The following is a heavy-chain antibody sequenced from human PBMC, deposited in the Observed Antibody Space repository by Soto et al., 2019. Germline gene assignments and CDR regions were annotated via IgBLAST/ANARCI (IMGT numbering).Heavy chain of an antibody. D-gene: IGHD2-21*02. CDR3: ARYDCGGDCYSESHYYYGMDV. CDR2: IIPIFGTA. V-gene: IGHV1-69*06. J-gene: IGHJ6*02. CDR1: GGTFSSYA. Sequence: QVQLVQSGAEVKKPGSSVKVSCKASGGTFSSYAISWVRQAPGQGVEWMGGIIPIFGTANYAQKFQGRVTITADKSTSTAYMELSSLRSEDTAVYYCARYDCGGDCYSESHYYYGMDVWGQGTTVTVSS.